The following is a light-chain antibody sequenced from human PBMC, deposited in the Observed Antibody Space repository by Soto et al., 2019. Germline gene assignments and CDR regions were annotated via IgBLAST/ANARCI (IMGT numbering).Light chain of an antibody. Sequence: DIQMTQSPSSLSASVGDRVTITCRASRSINSYLNWYQQKPGKAPKLLIYAASSLQSGVPSNFSGSGSGTDFTLTISSLQPEDFATYLCQQSYSTPLTFGGGTKVDIK. CDR2: AAS. CDR3: QQSYSTPLT. J-gene: IGKJ4*01. V-gene: IGKV1-39*01. CDR1: RSINSY.